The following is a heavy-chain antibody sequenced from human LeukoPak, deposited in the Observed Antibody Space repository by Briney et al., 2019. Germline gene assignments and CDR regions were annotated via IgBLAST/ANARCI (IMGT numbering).Heavy chain of an antibody. CDR1: GFTFSSYN. Sequence: GGSLRLSCAASGFTFSSYNMNWVRQAPGKGLEWVSYISSSSSTIYYADSVKGRFTISRDNAKNSLYLQMNSLRAEDTAVYYCAREVGYCSGGSCYGMDVWGQGTTVTVSS. CDR3: AREVGYCSGGSCYGMDV. J-gene: IGHJ6*02. CDR2: ISSSSSTI. V-gene: IGHV3-48*01. D-gene: IGHD2-15*01.